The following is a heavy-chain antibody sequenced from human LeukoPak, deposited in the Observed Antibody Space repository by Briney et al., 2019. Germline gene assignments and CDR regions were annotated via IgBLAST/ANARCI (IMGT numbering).Heavy chain of an antibody. CDR3: ASDLDTAMDGGFDY. CDR2: ISYDGSNK. J-gene: IGHJ4*02. D-gene: IGHD5-18*01. V-gene: IGHV3-30*04. CDR1: GFTFSSYA. Sequence: GGSLRLSCAASGFTFSSYAMHWVRQAPGKGLEWVAVISYDGSNKYYADSVKGRFTISRDNSKNTLYLQMNSLRAEDTAVYYCASDLDTAMDGGFDYWGQGTLVTVSS.